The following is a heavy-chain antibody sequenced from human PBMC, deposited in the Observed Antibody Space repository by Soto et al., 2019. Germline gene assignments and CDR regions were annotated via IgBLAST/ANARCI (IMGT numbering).Heavy chain of an antibody. CDR2: IRNKVNSYTT. Sequence: GSLRLSCAGYGFTFSDHYMDWVRQAPGKGLEWVGRIRNKVNSYTTEYAASVKGRFAISRDDSKNSLFLQMNSLKIEDTAVYFCARSTVAVTPLYSDYWGRGTLVTVSS. CDR1: GFTFSDHY. J-gene: IGHJ4*02. V-gene: IGHV3-72*01. D-gene: IGHD4-17*01. CDR3: ARSTVAVTPLYSDY.